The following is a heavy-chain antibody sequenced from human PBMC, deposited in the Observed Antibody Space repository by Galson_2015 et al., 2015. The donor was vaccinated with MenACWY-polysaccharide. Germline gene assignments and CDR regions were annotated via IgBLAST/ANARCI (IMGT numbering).Heavy chain of an antibody. J-gene: IGHJ4*02. V-gene: IGHV3-30-3*01. Sequence: SLRLSCAGSGFTFNTFAMNWVRQAPGKGLEWVALISYDGSNKYHADSVKGRFTISRNNSKNPVYLQMDSLRPEDTALYYCARGVRSFARSDYWGQGAQVTVSS. CDR2: ISYDGSNK. CDR3: ARGVRSFARSDY. D-gene: IGHD3-10*01. CDR1: GFTFNTFA.